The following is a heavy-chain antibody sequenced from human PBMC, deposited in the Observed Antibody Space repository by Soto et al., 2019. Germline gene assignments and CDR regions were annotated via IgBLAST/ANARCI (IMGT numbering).Heavy chain of an antibody. CDR3: AKALSIAARPESYNYYYMDV. J-gene: IGHJ6*03. D-gene: IGHD6-6*01. V-gene: IGHV3-23*01. CDR2: ISGSGGST. Sequence: GGSLRLSCAASGFTFSSYAMSWVRQAPGKGLEWVSAISGSGGSTYYADSVKGRFTISRDNSKNTLYLQMNSLRAEDTAVYYCAKALSIAARPESYNYYYMDVWGKGTTVTVSS. CDR1: GFTFSSYA.